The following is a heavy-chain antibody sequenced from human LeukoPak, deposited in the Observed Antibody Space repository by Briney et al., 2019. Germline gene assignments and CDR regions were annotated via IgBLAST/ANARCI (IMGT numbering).Heavy chain of an antibody. Sequence: SETLSLTCTVSGGSISSYYWSWIRQPPGKGLEWIGYIYYSGSTNYNPSLKSRVTISVDTSKNQFSLKLSSVTAADTAVYYCARGAAVAGSYYFDYWGQGTLATVPS. V-gene: IGHV4-59*01. CDR3: ARGAAVAGSYYFDY. J-gene: IGHJ4*02. CDR1: GGSISSYY. D-gene: IGHD6-19*01. CDR2: IYYSGST.